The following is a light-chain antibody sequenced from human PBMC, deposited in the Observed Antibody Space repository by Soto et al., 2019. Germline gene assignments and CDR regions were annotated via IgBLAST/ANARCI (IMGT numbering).Light chain of an antibody. CDR1: QSVSNY. Sequence: EIVLTQSPATLSLSPGERATLSCRASQSVSNYLAWYQQKPGQAPRLLIYDASNRATGIPARFSGSGSGTDFTLISSMLEAEYVALYYCQQYGTAPWTFGQGTKVDIK. CDR2: DAS. J-gene: IGKJ1*01. CDR3: QQYGTAPWT. V-gene: IGKV3-11*01.